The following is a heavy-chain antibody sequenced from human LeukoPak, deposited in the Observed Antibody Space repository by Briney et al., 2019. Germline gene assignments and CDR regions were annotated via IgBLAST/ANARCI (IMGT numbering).Heavy chain of an antibody. CDR2: ISYDGRNK. CDR3: AKGPLRGTAAAIDY. CDR1: GFTFNNYG. Sequence: GRSLRLSCAASGFTFNNYGMHWVRQAPGKGLEWVAVISYDGRNKHYPDSVKGRFTISRDISTDTLWLQMDSLRTEDTAVYYCAKGPLRGTAAAIDYWGQGTLVTVFS. J-gene: IGHJ4*02. D-gene: IGHD2-2*01. V-gene: IGHV3-30*18.